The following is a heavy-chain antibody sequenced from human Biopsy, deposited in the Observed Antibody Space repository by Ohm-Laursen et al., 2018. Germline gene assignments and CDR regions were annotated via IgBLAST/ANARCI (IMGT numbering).Heavy chain of an antibody. Sequence: SLRLSCAASGFTFNSHEMNWVRQSPGKGLEWVAGIDWNSRNINYGDSVKGRFSVSRDNAKNSLYLQMNSLRGEDTALYYCVKDTNWNYVWDRPGATKGMDVWGQGTTVTVSS. V-gene: IGHV3-9*01. D-gene: IGHD1-7*01. CDR2: IDWNSRNI. CDR3: VKDTNWNYVWDRPGATKGMDV. J-gene: IGHJ6*02. CDR1: GFTFNSHE.